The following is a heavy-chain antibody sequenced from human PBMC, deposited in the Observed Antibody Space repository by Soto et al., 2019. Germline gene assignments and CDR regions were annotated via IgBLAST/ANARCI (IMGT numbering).Heavy chain of an antibody. J-gene: IGHJ6*02. D-gene: IGHD1-26*01. CDR1: GFTFSDFH. V-gene: IGHV3-11*01. CDR2: IYRGGSTV. Sequence: QVPLLESGGGLVKPGGSLRLSCAASGFTFSDFHMVWVRQAPGKGLEWISYIYRGGSTVSYADYVRCRFTISRDNAKNSLYPQLDSLRVEDTAVYYGAKRIVGTTGHAFDVWGQGTTVTISS. CDR3: AKRIVGTTGHAFDV.